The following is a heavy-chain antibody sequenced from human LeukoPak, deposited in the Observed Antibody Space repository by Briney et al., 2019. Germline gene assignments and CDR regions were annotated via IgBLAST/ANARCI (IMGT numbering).Heavy chain of an antibody. CDR2: MNPNSGNT. J-gene: IGHJ4*02. Sequence: GASVKVSCKASGYTFTSYDINWVRQAPGQGLEWMGWMNPNSGNTGYAQKFQGRVTMTRNTSISTAYMELSSLRSEDTAVYYCARVRSIAAGGRWDLGYWGQGTLVTVSS. D-gene: IGHD6-13*01. V-gene: IGHV1-8*01. CDR3: ARVRSIAAGGRWDLGY. CDR1: GYTFTSYD.